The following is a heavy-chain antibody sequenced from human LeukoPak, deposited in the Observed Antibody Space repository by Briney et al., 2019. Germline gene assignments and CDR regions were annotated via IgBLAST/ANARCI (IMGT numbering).Heavy chain of an antibody. D-gene: IGHD3-10*01. Sequence: PGRSLRLSCAASGFTFDDYAMQWVRQAPGKGLEWVSGISWNSGSIGYADSVKGRFTISRDNAKNSLYLQMTSLRGEDTALYYCAKERDYRVSTSCDYWGQGTQVTVSS. CDR3: AKERDYRVSTSCDY. CDR1: GFTFDDYA. V-gene: IGHV3-9*01. CDR2: ISWNSGSI. J-gene: IGHJ4*02.